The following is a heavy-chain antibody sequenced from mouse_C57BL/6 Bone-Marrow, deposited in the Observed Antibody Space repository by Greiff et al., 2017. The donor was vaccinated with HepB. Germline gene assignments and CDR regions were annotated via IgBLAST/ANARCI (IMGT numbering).Heavy chain of an antibody. CDR3: TRSYYDYDLVED. Sequence: QVQLQQSGAELVRPGASVTLSCKASGYTFSDYEMHWVKQTPVHGLEWIGAIDPETGGTAYNQKFKGKAILTADKSSSTAYMALRSLTSEDSAVYYCTRSYYDYDLVEDWGQGTLVTVAA. V-gene: IGHV1-15*01. D-gene: IGHD2-4*01. CDR1: GYTFSDYE. CDR2: IDPETGGT. J-gene: IGHJ3*01.